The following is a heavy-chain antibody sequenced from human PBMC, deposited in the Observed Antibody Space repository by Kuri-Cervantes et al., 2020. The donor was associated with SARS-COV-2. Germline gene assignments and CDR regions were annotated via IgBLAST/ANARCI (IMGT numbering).Heavy chain of an antibody. CDR2: IYSGGST. D-gene: IGHD2-15*01. CDR3: ARQVVVAATGGDWFDP. J-gene: IGHJ5*02. V-gene: IGHV3-66*04. Sequence: GESLKISCAASGFTVSSNYMSWVRQAPGKGLEWVSVIYSGGSTYYADSVKGRFTISRDNSKNTLYLQMNSLRAEDTAVYYCARQVVVAATGGDWFDPWGQGTLVTVSS. CDR1: GFTVSSNY.